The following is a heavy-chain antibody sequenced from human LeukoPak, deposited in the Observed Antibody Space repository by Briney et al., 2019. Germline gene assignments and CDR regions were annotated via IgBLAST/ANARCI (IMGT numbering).Heavy chain of an antibody. D-gene: IGHD3-22*01. CDR1: GYTFTSYY. CDR3: ARGLSYDSSGYYYDSKYYFDY. CDR2: INPSGGST. J-gene: IGHJ4*02. V-gene: IGHV1-46*01. Sequence: ASVKVSCKASGYTFTSYYMHWVRQAPGQGLEWMGIINPSGGSTSYAQKFQGRVIMTRDMSTSTVYMELSSLRSEDTAVYYCARGLSYDSSGYYYDSKYYFDYWGQGTLVTVSS.